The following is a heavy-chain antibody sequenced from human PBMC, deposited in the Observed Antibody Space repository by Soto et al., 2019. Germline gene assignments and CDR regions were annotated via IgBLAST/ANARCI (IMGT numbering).Heavy chain of an antibody. Sequence: QVQLVQSGAVVTKPGASVKVSCKASGYTFTSYYMHWVRQAPGQRLEYMGIINPNGGTTHYAKKIQGRVTMTRDTSKSTLYMELSSLRSEDTAMYYCAAYTSGWPTPWNWGQGTLVTVSS. D-gene: IGHD6-19*01. CDR1: GYTFTSYY. J-gene: IGHJ4*02. CDR3: AAYTSGWPTPWN. V-gene: IGHV1-46*01. CDR2: INPNGGTT.